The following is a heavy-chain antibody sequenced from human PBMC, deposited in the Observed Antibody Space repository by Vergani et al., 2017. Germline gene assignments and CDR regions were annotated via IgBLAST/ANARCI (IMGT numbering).Heavy chain of an antibody. CDR3: AKVNGDYYYYYMDV. D-gene: IGHD7-27*01. Sequence: QVQLQESGPGLVKPSETLSLTCTVSGYSISSGYYWGCIRQPPGKGLEWIGSIYHSGSTYYNPSLKSRVTISVDTSKNQFSLKLSSVTAADTAVYYCAKVNGDYYYYYMDVWGKGTTVTVSS. V-gene: IGHV4-38-2*02. CDR1: GYSISSGYY. J-gene: IGHJ6*03. CDR2: IYHSGST.